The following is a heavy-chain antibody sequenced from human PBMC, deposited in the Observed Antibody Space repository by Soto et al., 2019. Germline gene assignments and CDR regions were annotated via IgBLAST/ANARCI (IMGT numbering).Heavy chain of an antibody. Sequence: QLQLQESGPGLVTPSETLSLTCTVSNGSIISAIYYWGWIRQPPGKGLEWIWRIYHSGSTYSNPALPSRVTISVDTSKTQFSLKLSYVTAADTAVYFCAERSSLGSVQVYFGEISNYNWFAPWGQGTLVTVSS. V-gene: IGHV4-39*01. D-gene: IGHD3-10*01. CDR1: NGSIISAIYY. CDR3: AERSSLGSVQVYFGEISNYNWFAP. CDR2: IYHSGST. J-gene: IGHJ5*02.